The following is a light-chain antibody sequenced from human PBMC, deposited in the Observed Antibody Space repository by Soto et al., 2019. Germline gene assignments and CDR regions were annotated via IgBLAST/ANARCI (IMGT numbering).Light chain of an antibody. Sequence: QPVLTQSSSASASPGSSVKLTCTLSSGHSSYIIAWHQQQPGKAPRYLMKLEGSGSYNKGSGVPDRFSGSSSGADRYLTISNLQSEDEADYYCETWDSNTRVFGTGTQLTVL. CDR2: LEGSGSY. J-gene: IGLJ1*01. CDR1: SGHSSYI. V-gene: IGLV4-60*03. CDR3: ETWDSNTRV.